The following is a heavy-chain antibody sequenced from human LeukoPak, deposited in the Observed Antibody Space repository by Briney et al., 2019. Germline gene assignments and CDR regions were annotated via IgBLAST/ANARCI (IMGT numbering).Heavy chain of an antibody. CDR3: ARDGRYSSGWYAH. J-gene: IGHJ4*02. CDR1: GFTFSSYG. Sequence: GGSLRLSCAASGFTFSSYGLHWVRQAPGKGLEWVALISSDGSNKYFADSVKGRFTLSRDNSKNMLYLHMNSLRAEDTAVYYCARDGRYSSGWYAHWGQGTLVTVSS. V-gene: IGHV3-30*03. CDR2: ISSDGSNK. D-gene: IGHD6-19*01.